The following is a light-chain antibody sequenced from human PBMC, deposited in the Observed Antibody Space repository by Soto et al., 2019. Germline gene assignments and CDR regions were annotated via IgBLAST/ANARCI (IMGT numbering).Light chain of an antibody. CDR2: LGS. CDR1: QSLLHSNGYTY. V-gene: IGKV2-28*01. CDR3: LHALQTHYS. J-gene: IGKJ2*01. Sequence: DIVMTQSPLSLPVTPGEPASISCRSSQSLLHSNGYTYLDWYLQKPGQSPQLLIYLGSIRASGVXDXXRGCGSGTAFTLQISRVVAADVGVYSCLHALQTHYSFGQRTKLEIK.